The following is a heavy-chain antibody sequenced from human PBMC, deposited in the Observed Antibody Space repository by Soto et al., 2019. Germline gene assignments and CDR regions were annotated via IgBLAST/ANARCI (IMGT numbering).Heavy chain of an antibody. CDR1: GFTFGDYA. CDR2: ITTNGGGT. Sequence: GGSLRLSCSASGFTFGDYAMHWVRQAAGKGLEYVSSITTNGGGTNYADSVKGRFSISRDNSKNTVHLQMSSLRHEDTAVYYCAKDHCGGDCYTYFDYWGQGTLVTVSS. D-gene: IGHD2-21*01. J-gene: IGHJ4*02. CDR3: AKDHCGGDCYTYFDY. V-gene: IGHV3-64D*06.